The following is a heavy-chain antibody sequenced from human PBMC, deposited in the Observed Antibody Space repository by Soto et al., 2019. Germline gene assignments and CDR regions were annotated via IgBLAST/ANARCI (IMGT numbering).Heavy chain of an antibody. CDR1: GGSISSYY. V-gene: IGHV4-59*08. D-gene: IGHD6-19*01. Sequence: PSETLSLTCTVSGGSISSYYWSWIRQPPGKGLEWIGYIYYSGSTNYNPSLKSRVTISVDTSKNQFSLKLSSVTAADTAVYYCARHVEEMYSSGWDVPFDYWGQGTPVTVSS. CDR3: ARHVEEMYSSGWDVPFDY. J-gene: IGHJ4*02. CDR2: IYYSGST.